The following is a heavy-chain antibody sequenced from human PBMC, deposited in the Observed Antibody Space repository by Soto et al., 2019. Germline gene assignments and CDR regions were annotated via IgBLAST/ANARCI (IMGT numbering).Heavy chain of an antibody. J-gene: IGHJ6*02. D-gene: IGHD2-2*01. V-gene: IGHV3-53*01. CDR3: ARDYLVTAAIGGAPNYYYYGMDV. CDR1: XFTVSSNY. CDR2: IYSGGST. Sequence: SLRLSCAASXFTVSSNYMSWVRQAPGKGLEWVSVIYSGGSTYYADSVKGRFTISRDNSKNTLYLQMNSLRAEDTAVYYCARDYLVTAAIGGAPNYYYYGMDVWGQGTTVTVSS.